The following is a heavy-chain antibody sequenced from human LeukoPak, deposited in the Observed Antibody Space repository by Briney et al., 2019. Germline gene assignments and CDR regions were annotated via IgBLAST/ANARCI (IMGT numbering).Heavy chain of an antibody. CDR2: IYPGDSDT. CDR3: ARGTYDILTGYVHYYMDV. J-gene: IGHJ6*03. D-gene: IGHD3-9*01. CDR1: GYSSTSYW. V-gene: IGHV5-51*01. Sequence: GESLKISCKGSGYSSTSYWIGWVRQMPGKGLEWMGIIYPGDSDTRYSPSFQGQVTISADKSISTAYLQWSSLKASDTAMYYCARGTYDILTGYVHYYMDVWVKGTTVTVSS.